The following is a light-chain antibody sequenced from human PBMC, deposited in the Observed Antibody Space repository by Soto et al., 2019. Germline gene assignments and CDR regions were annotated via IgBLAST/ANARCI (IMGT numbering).Light chain of an antibody. Sequence: EVVMTQSPVILSVSPGERATLSCRASQSVGRNLAWYQQRPGQAPRRLIHDASARPSGVPARFSGSGSGTDFTLTIISLQSDDFAVYYSQQYSDSPTTFGPGTTVDLK. CDR3: QQYSDSPTT. CDR2: DAS. J-gene: IGKJ3*01. CDR1: QSVGRN. V-gene: IGKV3-15*01.